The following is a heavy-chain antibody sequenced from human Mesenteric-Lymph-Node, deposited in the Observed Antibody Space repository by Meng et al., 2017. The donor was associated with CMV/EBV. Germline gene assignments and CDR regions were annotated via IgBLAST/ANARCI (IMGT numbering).Heavy chain of an antibody. Sequence: ISSSNWWSWVRQPPGQGLEWIGEIYHSGSTNYNPSLKSRVTISVDKSKNQFSLKLSSVTAADTAVYYCARGEYYYDSSGYLNWFDPWGQGTLVTVSS. J-gene: IGHJ5*02. CDR2: IYHSGST. V-gene: IGHV4-4*02. CDR1: ISSSNW. D-gene: IGHD3-22*01. CDR3: ARGEYYYDSSGYLNWFDP.